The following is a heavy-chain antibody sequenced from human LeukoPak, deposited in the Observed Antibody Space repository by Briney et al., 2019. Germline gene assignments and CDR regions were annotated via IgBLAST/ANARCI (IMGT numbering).Heavy chain of an antibody. CDR1: GGSISSYY. D-gene: IGHD1-26*01. V-gene: IGHV4-34*01. CDR2: INHSGST. CDR3: ARAQWELLYDY. Sequence: PSETLSLTCTVSGGSISSYYWSWIRQPPGKGLEWIGEINHSGSTNYNPSLKSRVTISVDTSKNQFSLKLSSVTAADTAVYYCARAQWELLYDYWGQGTLVTVSS. J-gene: IGHJ4*02.